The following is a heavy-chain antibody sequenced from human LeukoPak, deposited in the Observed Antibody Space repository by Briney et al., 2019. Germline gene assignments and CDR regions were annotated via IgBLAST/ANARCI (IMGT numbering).Heavy chain of an antibody. CDR3: ARLDGNNSGYRDY. V-gene: IGHV5-51*01. CDR1: GYYFTSYW. J-gene: IGHJ4*02. Sequence: PGESLKISCKGSGYYFTSYWVGWVRQMPGKGLEWMGIIYPDDSDTRYTPSFQDQVTISADKSISVAYLQWSSLKASDTAIYYCARLDGNNSGYRDYWGQGTLVTVSS. D-gene: IGHD4-23*01. CDR2: IYPDDSDT.